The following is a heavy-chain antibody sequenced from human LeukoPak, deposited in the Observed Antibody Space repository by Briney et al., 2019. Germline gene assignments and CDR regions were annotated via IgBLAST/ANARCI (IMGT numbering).Heavy chain of an antibody. CDR2: IWYDGSNK. CDR3: AGGNIVATHYFDY. D-gene: IGHD5-12*01. V-gene: IGHV3-33*01. CDR1: GFTFSSYG. J-gene: IGHJ4*02. Sequence: PGGSLRLSCAASGFTFSSYGMHWVRQAPGKGLEWVAVIWYDGSNKLYADSVEGRFTISRDNSKSTLYLQMNSLRAEDTAVYYCAGGNIVATHYFDYWGQGTLVTVSS.